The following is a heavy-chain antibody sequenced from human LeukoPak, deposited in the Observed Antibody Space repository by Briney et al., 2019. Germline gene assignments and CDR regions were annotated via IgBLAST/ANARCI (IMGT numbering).Heavy chain of an antibody. CDR1: GGSISSSSYY. V-gene: IGHV4-39*01. CDR2: FYYSGGP. CDR3: ARYIVGTMNED. D-gene: IGHD5-12*01. Sequence: SETLSLTCTVSGGSISSSSYYWGWIRQPPGKGLEWVGSFYYSGGPAYNPSLKSRVTISVDTSENQFSLKLSSVTAADTAVYYCARYIVGTMNEDWGRGTLVTVSS. J-gene: IGHJ4*02.